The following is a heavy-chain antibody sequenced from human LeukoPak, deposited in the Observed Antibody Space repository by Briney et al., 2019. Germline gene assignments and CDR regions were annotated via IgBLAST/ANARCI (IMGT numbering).Heavy chain of an antibody. CDR3: VKRNSLYCSGVGCDDWFDP. D-gene: IGHD2-15*01. J-gene: IGHJ5*02. V-gene: IGHV1-46*01. Sequence: VASVKVSCKASGYTFTSYYMHWVRQAPGQGLEWMGIINPSGGSTSYAQKFQGRVTMTRDMSTSTVYMELSSLRSEDTAIYYCVKRNSLYCSGVGCDDWFDPWGQGTLVTVSS. CDR1: GYTFTSYY. CDR2: INPSGGST.